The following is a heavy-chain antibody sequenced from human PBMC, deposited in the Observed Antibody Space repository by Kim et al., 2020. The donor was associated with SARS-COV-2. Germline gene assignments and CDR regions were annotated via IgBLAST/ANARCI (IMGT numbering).Heavy chain of an antibody. J-gene: IGHJ4*02. V-gene: IGHV3-23*01. CDR3: AKAASRTYAQFDY. D-gene: IGHD3-16*01. Sequence: YADSVKGRFTISRDDSKNTVSLHMNSLRVEDTAIYYCAKAASRTYAQFDYWGQGVLVTVSS.